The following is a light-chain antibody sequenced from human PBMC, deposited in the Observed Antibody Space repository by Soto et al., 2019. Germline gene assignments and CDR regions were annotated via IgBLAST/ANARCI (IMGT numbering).Light chain of an antibody. J-gene: IGKJ1*01. CDR3: QQCATSPLT. Sequence: EIVLTQSPGTPSLSPGERGTLSCRASQSVTNNYVAWYQQKPGQAPRLLIHDASSRATGIPDRFSGSGSGTDFTLTIDRLEPEDFAVYFCQQCATSPLTFGQGTRVDIK. CDR2: DAS. CDR1: QSVTNNY. V-gene: IGKV3-20*01.